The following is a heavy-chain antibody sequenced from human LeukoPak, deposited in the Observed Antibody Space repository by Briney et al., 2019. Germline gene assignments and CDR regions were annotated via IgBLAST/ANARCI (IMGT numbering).Heavy chain of an antibody. CDR2: INPNSGGT. CDR1: GYTFTGYY. Sequence: GASVKVSCKASGYTFTGYYMHWARQAPGQGLEWMGRINPNSGGTNYAQKFQGRVTMTRDTSISTAYMELSRLRSDDTAVYYCARDSKGDTEINEYNWFDPWGQGTLVTVSS. V-gene: IGHV1-2*06. D-gene: IGHD1-1*01. J-gene: IGHJ5*02. CDR3: ARDSKGDTEINEYNWFDP.